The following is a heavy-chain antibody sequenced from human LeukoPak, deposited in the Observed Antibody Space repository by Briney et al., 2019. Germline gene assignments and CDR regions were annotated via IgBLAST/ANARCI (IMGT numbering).Heavy chain of an antibody. J-gene: IGHJ4*02. Sequence: PSETLSLTCTVSGGSISSYYWSWIRQPPGKGLEWIGYIYYSGSTNYNPSLKSRVTISVDTSKNQFSLKLSSVTAADTAVYYCATMGPGARPGNWGQGTLVTVSS. V-gene: IGHV4-59*12. CDR2: IYYSGST. CDR3: ATMGPGARPGN. CDR1: GGSISSYY. D-gene: IGHD6-6*01.